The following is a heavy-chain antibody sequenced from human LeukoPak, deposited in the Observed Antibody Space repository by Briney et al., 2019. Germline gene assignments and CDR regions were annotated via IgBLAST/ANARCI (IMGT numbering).Heavy chain of an antibody. Sequence: GGSLRLSCAASGFTFSNYWVTWVRQAPGKGLEWVANINRDGSERYYVDSVKGRFTISRDDAKSSLYLQMNSLRAEDTAVYYCAKDLGWSSGWFHDYWGQGTLVTVSS. CDR3: AKDLGWSSGWFHDY. CDR1: GFTFSNYW. V-gene: IGHV3-7*03. CDR2: INRDGSER. J-gene: IGHJ4*02. D-gene: IGHD6-19*01.